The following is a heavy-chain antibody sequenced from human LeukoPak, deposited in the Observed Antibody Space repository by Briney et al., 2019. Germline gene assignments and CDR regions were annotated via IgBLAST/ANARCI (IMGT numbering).Heavy chain of an antibody. CDR2: IYHSGST. V-gene: IGHV4-38-2*01. CDR3: ARHEDPWGYFDY. CDR1: GYSISSGYY. Sequence: SETLSLTCAVSGYSISSGYYWGWIRQPPGKWLEWIGSIYHSGSTYDNPSLKSRVTISVDTSKNEFSLKLSSVTAADTAVYYCARHEDPWGYFDYWGQGTLVTVSS. J-gene: IGHJ4*02. D-gene: IGHD3-16*01.